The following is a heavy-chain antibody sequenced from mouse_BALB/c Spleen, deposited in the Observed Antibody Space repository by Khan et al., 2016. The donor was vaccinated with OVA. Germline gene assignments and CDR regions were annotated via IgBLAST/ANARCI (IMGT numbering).Heavy chain of an antibody. CDR3: AHHLTGSFAY. CDR1: GFTFSSYS. CDR2: ISTGGDYT. Sequence: EVELVESGGDLVKPGGSLKLSCAASGFTFSSYSMSWVRQTPDKRLEWVATISTGGDYTYSPDNVKGRFIISRDDAKNTLYLQMSSLKSEDTAMYYCAHHLTGSFAYWGQGTLVTVSA. J-gene: IGHJ3*01. V-gene: IGHV5-6*01. D-gene: IGHD4-1*01.